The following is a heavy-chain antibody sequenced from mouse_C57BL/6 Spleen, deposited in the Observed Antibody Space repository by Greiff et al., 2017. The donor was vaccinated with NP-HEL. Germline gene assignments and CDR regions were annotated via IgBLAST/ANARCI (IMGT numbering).Heavy chain of an antibody. CDR2: INPNNGGT. D-gene: IGHD1-1*02. CDR3: ARNGPDY. V-gene: IGHV1-26*01. J-gene: IGHJ4*01. Sequence: VQLQQSGPELVKPGASVKISCKASGYTFTDYYMNWVKQSHGKSLEWIGDINPNNGGTSYNQKFKGKATLTVDKSSSTAYMELRSLTSEDSAVYYCARNGPDYWGQGTSVTVSS. CDR1: GYTFTDYY.